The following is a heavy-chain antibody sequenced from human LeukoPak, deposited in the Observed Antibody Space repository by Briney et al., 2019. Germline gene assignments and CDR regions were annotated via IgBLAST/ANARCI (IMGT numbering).Heavy chain of an antibody. Sequence: KASETLSLTCTVSGGSIRSRNYYWDWIRQPPGKGLEWIGFIYYTGSTNYNPSLKSRVTISVDTSKNQFSLKLSSVTAADTAVYYCAGMRITAPTVRTLDYWGQGTLVTVSS. V-gene: IGHV4-61*05. CDR1: GGSIRSRNYY. J-gene: IGHJ4*02. CDR3: AGMRITAPTVRTLDY. CDR2: IYYTGST. D-gene: IGHD6-13*01.